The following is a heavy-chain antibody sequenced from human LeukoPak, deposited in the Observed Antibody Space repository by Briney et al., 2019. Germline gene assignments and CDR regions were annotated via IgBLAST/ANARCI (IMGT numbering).Heavy chain of an antibody. Sequence: GGSLRLSCAASGSTFSSYAMSWVRQAPGKGLEWVSAISSSGGSTYYADSVKGRFTISRDNSKNTLYLQMNSLRAEDTAVYYCAKNPRPGTTVVTDYWGQGTLVTVSS. D-gene: IGHD4-23*01. CDR2: ISSSGGST. J-gene: IGHJ4*02. CDR3: AKNPRPGTTVVTDY. CDR1: GSTFSSYA. V-gene: IGHV3-23*01.